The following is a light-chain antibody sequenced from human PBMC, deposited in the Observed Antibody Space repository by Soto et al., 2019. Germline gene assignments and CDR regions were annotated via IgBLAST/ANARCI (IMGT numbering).Light chain of an antibody. CDR1: QSISSW. CDR3: QQPRFLPIR. Sequence: GLTLSTETLSSSVGERATITCRASQSISSWFAWYHQKPGQAPSLLIYDESNLPTGVPSRFSGSGSGTNFTLTISCLQAEDFAPYCCQQPRFLPIRFAEGTILAIK. CDR2: DES. V-gene: IGKV3-11*01. J-gene: IGKJ5*01.